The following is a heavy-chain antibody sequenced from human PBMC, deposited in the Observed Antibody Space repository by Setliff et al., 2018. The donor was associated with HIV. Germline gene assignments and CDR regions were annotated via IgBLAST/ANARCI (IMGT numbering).Heavy chain of an antibody. CDR2: IYPGDSET. Sequence: GESLKISCKGSGYSFPTYWIAWVRQMPGKGLEWMGIIYPGDSETRYSPSFQGQVTISADKSISTAYLHWGSLKASDSAMYYCARLSHRVYYYGMDVWGQGTTVTVSS. J-gene: IGHJ6*02. D-gene: IGHD2-21*01. CDR1: GYSFPTYW. CDR3: ARLSHRVYYYGMDV. V-gene: IGHV5-51*01.